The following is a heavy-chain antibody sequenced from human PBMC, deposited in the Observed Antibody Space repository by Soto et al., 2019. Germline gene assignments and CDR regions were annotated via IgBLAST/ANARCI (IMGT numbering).Heavy chain of an antibody. D-gene: IGHD6-19*01. V-gene: IGHV1-69*08. J-gene: IGHJ3*02. CDR2: INPTLGTA. CDR1: GGTFSRHT. Sequence: QVQLVQSGAEVKKSGSSVKVSCKASGGTFSRHTLSWVRQAPGQGLAWMGRINPTLGTANYAQKFQGRVTFTADLSTSTAFMDLSSLRSDDTAVYYCARDFDIAMSGNAFDIWGQGTMVTVSS. CDR3: ARDFDIAMSGNAFDI.